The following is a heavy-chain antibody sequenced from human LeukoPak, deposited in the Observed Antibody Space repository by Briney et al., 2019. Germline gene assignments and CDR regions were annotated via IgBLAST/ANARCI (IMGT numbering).Heavy chain of an antibody. D-gene: IGHD5-24*01. J-gene: IGHJ4*02. CDR2: ISGSGDST. V-gene: IGHV3-23*01. CDR3: AKVPIDGYNYYDY. Sequence: PGGSLRLSCAASGFTVSSNYMSWVRQAPGKGLEWVSVISGSGDSTYYADSVKGRFTISRDNSKNTLYLQMNSLRAEDTAVYYCAKVPIDGYNYYDYWGQGTLVTVSS. CDR1: GFTVSSNY.